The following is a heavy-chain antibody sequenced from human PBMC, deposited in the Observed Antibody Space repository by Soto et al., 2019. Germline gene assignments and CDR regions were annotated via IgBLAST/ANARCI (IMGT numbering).Heavy chain of an antibody. V-gene: IGHV3-21*01. CDR3: ARDLSYYDSSGYYTHLPDY. Sequence: PGGSLRLSCAASGFTFSSYSMNWVRQAPGKGLEWVSSISSSSSYIYYADSVKGRFTISRDNAKNSLYLQMNSLRAEDTAVYYCARDLSYYDSSGYYTHLPDYWGQGTLVTVSS. CDR1: GFTFSSYS. D-gene: IGHD3-22*01. CDR2: ISSSSSYI. J-gene: IGHJ4*02.